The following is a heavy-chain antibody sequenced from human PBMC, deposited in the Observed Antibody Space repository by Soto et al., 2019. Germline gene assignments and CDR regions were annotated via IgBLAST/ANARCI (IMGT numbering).Heavy chain of an antibody. CDR2: IIPIFGTA. J-gene: IGHJ4*02. CDR1: GGTFSSYA. CDR3: ARPGVDGYTEYYFDY. V-gene: IGHV1-69*12. D-gene: IGHD5-12*01. Sequence: QVQLVQSGAEVKKPGSSVKVSCKASGGTFSSYAISWVRQAPGQGLEWMGGIIPIFGTANYAQKFQGRVTITADESTSTAYMELSSLRSEDTTVYYCARPGVDGYTEYYFDYWGQGTLVTVSS.